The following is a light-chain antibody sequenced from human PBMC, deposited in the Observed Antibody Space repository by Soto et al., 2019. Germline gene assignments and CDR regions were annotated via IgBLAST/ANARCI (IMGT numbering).Light chain of an antibody. J-gene: IGKJ1*01. CDR3: QKYDSVPT. CDR1: QGIGTA. Sequence: DIQMTQSPSSLSASVGDRVTITCRPSQGIGTALAWYQQKPGAVPRLLIHTASTLQSGVPSRFGGGGSRTDFTLTISSLQPEDVATYYCQKYDSVPTFGPATKVDIK. CDR2: TAS. V-gene: IGKV1-27*01.